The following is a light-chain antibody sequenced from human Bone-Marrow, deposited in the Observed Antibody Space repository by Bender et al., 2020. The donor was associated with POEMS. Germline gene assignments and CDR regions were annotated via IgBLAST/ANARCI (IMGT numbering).Light chain of an antibody. CDR1: SCSITSHY. V-gene: IGLV6-57*01. Sequence: FMLTQPLSVSESPGKTVTISCTRNSCSITSHYVQWYQQRPGNSPTTLIYEDNRRSSGVPDRFSGSIDRSSNSASLTISGLKTEDEADYYCQSYVIFGGGTKLTVL. J-gene: IGLJ2*01. CDR3: QSYVI. CDR2: EDN.